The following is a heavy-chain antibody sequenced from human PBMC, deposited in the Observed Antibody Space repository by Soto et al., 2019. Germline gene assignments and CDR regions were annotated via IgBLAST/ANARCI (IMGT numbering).Heavy chain of an antibody. Sequence: ASVKVSCKASGYTFTSYDINWVRQATGQGLEWMGWMNPNSGNTGYAQKFQGRVTMTRNTSISTAYMELSSLRSEDTAVYYCARLEVATPPYYYYYGMDVWGQGTTVTV. D-gene: IGHD5-12*01. CDR1: GYTFTSYD. CDR3: ARLEVATPPYYYYYGMDV. V-gene: IGHV1-8*01. CDR2: MNPNSGNT. J-gene: IGHJ6*02.